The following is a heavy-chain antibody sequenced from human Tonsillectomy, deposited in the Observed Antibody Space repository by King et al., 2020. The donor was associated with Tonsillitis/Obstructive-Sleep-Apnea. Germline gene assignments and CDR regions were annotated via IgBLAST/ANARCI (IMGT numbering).Heavy chain of an antibody. CDR1: GGSISSYY. V-gene: IGHV4-59*01. J-gene: IGHJ3*02. D-gene: IGHD3-3*01. Sequence: QLQESGPGLVKPSETLSLTCTVSGGSISSYYWSWIRQPPGKGLEWIGYIYYSGSTNYNPSLKSRVTISVDTSKNQFSLKLSSVTAAEAAVYYCAREFEVAGLENDAFDIWGQGTMVTVSS. CDR3: AREFEVAGLENDAFDI. CDR2: IYYSGST.